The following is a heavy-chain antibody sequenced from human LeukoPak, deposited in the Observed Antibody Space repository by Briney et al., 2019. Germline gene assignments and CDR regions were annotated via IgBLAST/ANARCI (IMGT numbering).Heavy chain of an antibody. CDR2: ISPSGGST. J-gene: IGHJ4*02. D-gene: IGHD2-2*01. V-gene: IGHV1-46*01. Sequence: ASVKVSCKAFGYTFTSNYMHWVRQAPGQGPEWMGVISPSGGSTNYAQKFQGRVTITADKSTSTAYMELSSLRSEDTAVYYCARSIVVVPAATFFDYWGQGTLVTVSS. CDR1: GYTFTSNY. CDR3: ARSIVVVPAATFFDY.